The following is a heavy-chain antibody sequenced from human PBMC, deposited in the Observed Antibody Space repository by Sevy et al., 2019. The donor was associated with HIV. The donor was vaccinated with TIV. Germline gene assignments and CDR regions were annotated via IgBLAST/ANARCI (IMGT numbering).Heavy chain of an antibody. V-gene: IGHV4-34*01. J-gene: IGHJ4*01. D-gene: IGHD3-10*01. Sequence: SETLSLTCAVDGGSFSAYYWGWIRQPPGKGLEWIGEINHSGSTNYNPSLMTRVTISVDTSKNQFSLKLSSVTAADTAVYYCARGKPVIVRRVIKVGGYYYFDYWGHGTLVTVSS. CDR1: GGSFSAYY. CDR3: ARGKPVIVRRVIKVGGYYYFDY. CDR2: INHSGST.